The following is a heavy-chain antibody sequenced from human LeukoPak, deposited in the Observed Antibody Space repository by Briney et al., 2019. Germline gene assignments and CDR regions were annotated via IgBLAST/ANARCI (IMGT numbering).Heavy chain of an antibody. J-gene: IGHJ4*02. Sequence: ASVKVSCKASGYTFTGYYMHWVRQATGQGLEWMGWMNPNSGNTGYAQKFQGRVTITRNTSISTAYMELSSLRSEDTAVYYCARFKGYCSGGSCYRYFDYWGQGTLVTVSS. D-gene: IGHD2-15*01. CDR2: MNPNSGNT. V-gene: IGHV1-8*03. CDR3: ARFKGYCSGGSCYRYFDY. CDR1: GYTFTGYY.